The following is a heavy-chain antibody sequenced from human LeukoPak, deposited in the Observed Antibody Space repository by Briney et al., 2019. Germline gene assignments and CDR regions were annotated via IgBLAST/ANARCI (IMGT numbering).Heavy chain of an antibody. Sequence: PGGSLRLSCAASGFTFSSYWMSWVRQAPGKGLEWVANIKQDGSEKYYVDSVKGRFTISRDNAKNSLYLQMNSLRAEDTALYYCAKDKGQDSSGWHDYWGQGTLVTVSS. D-gene: IGHD6-19*01. CDR2: IKQDGSEK. V-gene: IGHV3-7*03. CDR1: GFTFSSYW. CDR3: AKDKGQDSSGWHDY. J-gene: IGHJ4*02.